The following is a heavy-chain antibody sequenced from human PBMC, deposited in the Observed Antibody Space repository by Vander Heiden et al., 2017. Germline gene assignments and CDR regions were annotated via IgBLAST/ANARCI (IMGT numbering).Heavy chain of an antibody. CDR1: ATSVSSGIYY. Sequence: VQLQETGPGLVKPSDTLPLPCPVSATSVSSGIYYWSWVRQPPGKGLEWIGYIHYGGGTYYNPSLNSRVTILLDASKNQFSLNLRSVTAADTALYYCAIGRGGGYSYALWGQGTLVTVSS. D-gene: IGHD5-18*01. V-gene: IGHV4-61*01. J-gene: IGHJ4*02. CDR3: AIGRGGGYSYAL. CDR2: IHYGGGT.